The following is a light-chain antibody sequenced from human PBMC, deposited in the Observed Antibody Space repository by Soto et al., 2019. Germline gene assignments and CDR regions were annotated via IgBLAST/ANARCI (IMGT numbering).Light chain of an antibody. J-gene: IGKJ1*01. Sequence: EIVLTQSPVTLSLSPGERATLSFRASQSVSSSYLAWYQQKPGQAPRLLIYGASSRATGIPDRFSGSGSGTDFTLTISRLEPEDFAVYYCQQYGSSPMWTFGQGTKVDIK. CDR3: QQYGSSPMWT. CDR2: GAS. CDR1: QSVSSSY. V-gene: IGKV3-20*01.